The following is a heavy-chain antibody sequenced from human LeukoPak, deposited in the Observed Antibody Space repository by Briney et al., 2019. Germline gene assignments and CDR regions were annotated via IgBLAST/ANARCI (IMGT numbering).Heavy chain of an antibody. V-gene: IGHV3-7*01. CDR2: INHDASEK. CDR3: ATSSYSSSSS. D-gene: IGHD6-6*01. CDR1: GLTFTNYW. J-gene: IGHJ5*02. Sequence: GGSLRLSCTASGLTFTNYWMIWVRQAPGKGLEWVANINHDASEKYYVGSVEGRFTISRDNAKNSLFLQMSSLRAEDTGVYYCATSSYSSSSSWGQGTLVTVSS.